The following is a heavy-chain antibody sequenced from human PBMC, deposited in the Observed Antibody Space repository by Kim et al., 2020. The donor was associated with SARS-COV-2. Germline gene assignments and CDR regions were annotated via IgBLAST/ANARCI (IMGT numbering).Heavy chain of an antibody. CDR1: GFTFSSYA. J-gene: IGHJ5*02. Sequence: GGSLRLSCAASGFTFSSYALSWVRQAPGKGLEWVSAISGSGGSTYYADSVKGRFTISRDNSQNTLYLQMNSLRFEDTAIYYCAKAAAIYNWFDPWGQGPLVTVSP. CDR3: AKAAAIYNWFDP. CDR2: ISGSGGST. V-gene: IGHV3-23*01. D-gene: IGHD6-13*01.